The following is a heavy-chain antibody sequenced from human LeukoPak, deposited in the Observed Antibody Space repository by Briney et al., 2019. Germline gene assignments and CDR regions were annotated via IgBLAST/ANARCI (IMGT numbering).Heavy chain of an antibody. V-gene: IGHV4-4*07. D-gene: IGHD3-9*01. Sequence: PETLSLTCTVSGGSISSYYWSWIRQPAGKGLEWIGRIYTSGSTNYNPSLKSRVTMSVDTSKNQFSLKLSSVTAADTAVYYCARAVHYDILTGYYSYYFDYWGQGTLVTVSS. CDR1: GGSISSYY. CDR2: IYTSGST. CDR3: ARAVHYDILTGYYSYYFDY. J-gene: IGHJ4*02.